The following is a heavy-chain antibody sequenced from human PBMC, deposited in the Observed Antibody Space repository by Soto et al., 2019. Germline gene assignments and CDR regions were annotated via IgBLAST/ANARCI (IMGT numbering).Heavy chain of an antibody. CDR1: GFSVSGWY. D-gene: IGHD1-26*01. J-gene: IGHJ5*01. Sequence: EVQLVESGGGLVQPGGSARLSCAASGFSVSGWYMDWVRQAPGKGLECVARLKDRSQNYATEYAASVKGRFTVSRHASQNSMYLQMNSLKIEDTAVYYCAREGDARWLDSWGQGTLVTVS. CDR2: LKDRSQNYAT. CDR3: AREGDARWLDS. V-gene: IGHV3-72*01.